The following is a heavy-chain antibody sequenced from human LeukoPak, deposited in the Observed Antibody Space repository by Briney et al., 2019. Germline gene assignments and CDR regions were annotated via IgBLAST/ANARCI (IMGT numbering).Heavy chain of an antibody. Sequence: PGGSLKLSCAASGFTFSGSAIHWVRQSSGKGLEWVGQIDKKEKGYATATAYAASVTGRFTISRDDSINTAYLQMKILRTEDTALYYCTRDSGTYNWFDPWGQGTLVTASS. CDR2: IDKKEKGYATAT. V-gene: IGHV3-73*01. J-gene: IGHJ5*02. D-gene: IGHD1-26*01. CDR1: GFTFSGSA. CDR3: TRDSGTYNWFDP.